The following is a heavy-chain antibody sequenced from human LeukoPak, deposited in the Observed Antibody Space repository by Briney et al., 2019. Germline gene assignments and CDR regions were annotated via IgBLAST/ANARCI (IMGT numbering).Heavy chain of an antibody. V-gene: IGHV3-23*01. D-gene: IGHD1-1*01. Sequence: GRSLRLSCAASGFTFSSYAMHWVRQAPGKGLEWVSAISGSGGSTYYADSVKGRFTISRDNSKSTLYLQMNSLRADDTAVYYCAKSSRYSARDFDYWGQGTLVTVSS. CDR3: AKSSRYSARDFDY. CDR1: GFTFSSYA. CDR2: ISGSGGST. J-gene: IGHJ4*02.